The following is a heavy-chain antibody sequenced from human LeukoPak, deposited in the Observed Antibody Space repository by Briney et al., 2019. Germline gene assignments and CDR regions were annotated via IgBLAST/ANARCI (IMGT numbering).Heavy chain of an antibody. CDR2: IKQDGSEK. V-gene: IGHV3-7*01. J-gene: IGHJ6*03. CDR1: GLTFSSYW. Sequence: GGSLRLSCAASGLTFSSYWMSWVRQAPGKGLEWVANIKQDGSEKNYVDSVKGRFTISRDNAKNSLYLQMNSLRAEDTAVYYCAREHYFYHMDGWGEGTTVTVSS. CDR3: AREHYFYHMDG.